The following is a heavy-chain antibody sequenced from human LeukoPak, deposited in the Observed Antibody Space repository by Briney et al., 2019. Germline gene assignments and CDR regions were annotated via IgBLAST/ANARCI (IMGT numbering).Heavy chain of an antibody. V-gene: IGHV5-51*01. CDR2: IYPGDSDT. CDR1: GYSFTSYW. D-gene: IGHD2-2*01. Sequence: ESLTLSCTGSGYSFTSYWIGWVRQMPGKGLEWMGIIYPGDSDTRYSPSFQGQVTISADKSISTAYLQWSSLKASDTAMYYCARAAAKDLNWFDPWGQGTLVTVSS. CDR3: ARAAAKDLNWFDP. J-gene: IGHJ5*02.